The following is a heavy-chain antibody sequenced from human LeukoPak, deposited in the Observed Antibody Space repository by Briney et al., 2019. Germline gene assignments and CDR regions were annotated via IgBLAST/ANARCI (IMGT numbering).Heavy chain of an antibody. V-gene: IGHV4-34*01. Sequence: SETLSLTCAVYGGSFSGYYWSWIRQPPGKGLEWIGEINHSGSTNYNPSLKSRVTISVDTSKNQFSLKLSSVTAADTAVYYCARRPMIVVVNPYYFDYWGQGTLVTVSS. J-gene: IGHJ4*02. CDR3: ARRPMIVVVNPYYFDY. CDR2: INHSGST. D-gene: IGHD3-22*01. CDR1: GGSFSGYY.